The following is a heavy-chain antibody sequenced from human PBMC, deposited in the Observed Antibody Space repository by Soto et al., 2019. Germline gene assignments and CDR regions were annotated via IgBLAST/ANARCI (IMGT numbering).Heavy chain of an antibody. CDR2: IKQDGSEK. J-gene: IGHJ6*03. V-gene: IGHV3-7*01. D-gene: IGHD6-13*01. CDR1: GFTFSSYW. Sequence: GGSLRLSCAASGFTFSSYWMSWVRQAPGKGLEWVANIKQDGSEKYYVDSVKGRFTISRDNAKNSLYLQMNSLRAEDTAVYYCARVISSSWYYYYYMDVWGKGTTVTVSS. CDR3: ARVISSSWYYYYYMDV.